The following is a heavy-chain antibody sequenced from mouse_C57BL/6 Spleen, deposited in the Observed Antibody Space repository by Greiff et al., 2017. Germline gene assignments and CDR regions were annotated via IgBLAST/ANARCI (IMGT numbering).Heavy chain of an antibody. CDR3: AILTGTRFAY. D-gene: IGHD4-1*01. CDR1: GYTFTDYN. J-gene: IGHJ3*01. V-gene: IGHV1-22*01. CDR2: INTKNGGT. Sequence: VQLQQSGPELVKPGASVKMSCKASGYTFTDYNMHWVKQSHGKSLEGVGYINTKNGGTSYNKKVKGKATLTVNNSSSTAHMALRSLTSEDSAVYYCAILTGTRFAYWGPGTLVTVSA.